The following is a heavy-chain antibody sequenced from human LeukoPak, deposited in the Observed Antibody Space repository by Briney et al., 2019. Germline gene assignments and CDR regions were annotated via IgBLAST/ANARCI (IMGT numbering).Heavy chain of an antibody. CDR3: ARSVTLYSIEPNWFDP. J-gene: IGHJ5*02. Sequence: PSETLSLTYAVSGGSISSSNWWSWVRQPPGKGLEWIGEIYHSGSTNYNPSLKSRVTISVDKSKNQFSLKLSSVTAADTAVYYCARSVTLYSIEPNWFDPWGQGTLVTVSS. CDR2: IYHSGST. CDR1: GGSISSSNW. V-gene: IGHV4-4*02. D-gene: IGHD5-18*01.